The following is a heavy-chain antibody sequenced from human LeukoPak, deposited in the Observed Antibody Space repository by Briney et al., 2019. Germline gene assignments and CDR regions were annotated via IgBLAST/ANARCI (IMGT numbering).Heavy chain of an antibody. CDR1: GFTFSNAW. CDR3: TTDHTSGSPY. V-gene: IGHV3-15*01. J-gene: IGHJ4*02. CDR2: IKSKTDGGTR. Sequence: PGGSLRLSCAASGFTFSNAWMSWVRQAPGKGLEWVGRIKSKTDGGTRDYAAPVKVRFTISRDDSKNTLYLQMNSLKTGDTAVYCSTTDHTSGSPYWGQGTLVTVSS. D-gene: IGHD3-10*01.